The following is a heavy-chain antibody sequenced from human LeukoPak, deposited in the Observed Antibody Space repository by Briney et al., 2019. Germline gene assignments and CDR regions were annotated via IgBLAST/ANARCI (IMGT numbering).Heavy chain of an antibody. CDR2: ISSSSSTI. Sequence: GGSLRLSCAASGFTFSSYSMNWVRQAPGKGLEWVSYISSSSSTIYYADSVKGRFTISRDNAKNSLYLQMNSMRAEDTAVYYCARDLVVLGDPGDYWSQGTLVTVSS. J-gene: IGHJ4*02. V-gene: IGHV3-48*01. CDR3: ARDLVVLGDPGDY. D-gene: IGHD4-17*01. CDR1: GFTFSSYS.